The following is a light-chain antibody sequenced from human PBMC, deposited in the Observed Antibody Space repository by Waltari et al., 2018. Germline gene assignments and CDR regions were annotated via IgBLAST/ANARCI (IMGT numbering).Light chain of an antibody. CDR3: QQYGSSPIT. CDR2: GAS. V-gene: IGKV3-20*01. J-gene: IGKJ5*01. Sequence: EIVLTQSPGTLSLSPGERATLSCRASQSVSRRYLAWCQQKPGPTPRLLIYGASSRATGIPDRFSGSGSGTDFTLTISSLEPEDFAVYYCQQYGSSPITFGHGTRLEIK. CDR1: QSVSRRY.